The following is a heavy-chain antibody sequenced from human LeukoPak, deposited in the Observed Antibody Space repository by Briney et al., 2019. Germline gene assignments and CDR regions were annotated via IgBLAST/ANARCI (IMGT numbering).Heavy chain of an antibody. D-gene: IGHD6-13*01. V-gene: IGHV4-4*07. CDR1: GGSTSSYY. J-gene: IGHJ5*02. CDR3: ARGDRWYSSSLNWFDP. Sequence: SETLSLTCTVSGGSTSSYYWSWIRQPAGKGLEWIGRIYTSGSTNYNPSLKSRVTLSVDTSKNQFSLKLSSVTAADTAVYYCARGDRWYSSSLNWFDPWGQGTLVTVSS. CDR2: IYTSGST.